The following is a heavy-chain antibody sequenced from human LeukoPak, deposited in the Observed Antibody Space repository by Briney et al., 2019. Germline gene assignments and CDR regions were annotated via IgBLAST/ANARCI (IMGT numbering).Heavy chain of an antibody. J-gene: IGHJ4*02. CDR1: GFTFSRYW. Sequence: PGGSLRLSCAVSGFTFSRYWMHWVRQAPGKGLVWVSRIKADGSETNYADSVKGRFTVSRDNAKNTLYLQLNSLRVEDTAVYYCARDGDGWNFDYWGQGTLVTVS. CDR3: ARDGDGWNFDY. D-gene: IGHD5-24*01. CDR2: IKADGSET. V-gene: IGHV3-74*01.